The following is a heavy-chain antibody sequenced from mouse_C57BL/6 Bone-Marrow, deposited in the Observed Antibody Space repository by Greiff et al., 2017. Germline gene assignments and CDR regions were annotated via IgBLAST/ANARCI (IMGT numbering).Heavy chain of an antibody. CDR3: ARDGIYYYGSSYAMDD. CDR2: ISDGGSYT. J-gene: IGHJ4*01. Sequence: EVMLVESGGGLVKPGGSLKLSCAASGFTFSSYAMSWVRQTPEQRLEWVATISDGGSYTYYPDNVKGRFTISRDNAKNNLYLQMSHLKSEDTAMYYCARDGIYYYGSSYAMDDWGQGTSVTVSS. V-gene: IGHV5-4*01. CDR1: GFTFSSYA. D-gene: IGHD1-1*01.